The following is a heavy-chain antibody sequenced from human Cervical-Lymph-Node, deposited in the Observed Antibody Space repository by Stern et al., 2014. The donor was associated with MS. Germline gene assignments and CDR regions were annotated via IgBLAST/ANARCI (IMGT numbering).Heavy chain of an antibody. J-gene: IGHJ4*02. CDR2: IYLGDSDT. Sequence: EVQLLQSGAEVKKPGESLKISCKDSEYSFTNYWIGWVRQMPGKGLEWMGIIYLGDSDTRYSPSFQGQVTISGDKSISTAYLQWSSMKASDTAIYYCVRLRQMGCSGGTCYGYFDFWGLGTLVTVSS. CDR3: VRLRQMGCSGGTCYGYFDF. V-gene: IGHV5-51*01. CDR1: EYSFTNYW. D-gene: IGHD2-15*01.